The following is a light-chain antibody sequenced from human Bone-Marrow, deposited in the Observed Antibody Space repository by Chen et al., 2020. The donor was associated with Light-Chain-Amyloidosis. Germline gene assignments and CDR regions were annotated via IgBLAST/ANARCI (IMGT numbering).Light chain of an antibody. CDR1: SSDVGGYNY. CDR2: EVN. Sequence: QSALTQPASVSGSPGQSITISCTGTSSDVGGYNYVSWYQQYPGKAPKLMISEVNNRPSGVSNRFSGSKSGNTASLTISGLQAEDEANYYCSSFTNSNTWVFGGGTRLTVL. J-gene: IGLJ3*02. CDR3: SSFTNSNTWV. V-gene: IGLV2-14*03.